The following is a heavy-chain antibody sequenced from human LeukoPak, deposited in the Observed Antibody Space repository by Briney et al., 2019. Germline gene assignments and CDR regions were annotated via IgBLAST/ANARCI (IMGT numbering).Heavy chain of an antibody. Sequence: GGSLRLSCAASGFTFIRYAVHWVRQAPGKGLEWVASINPDGNKKYSADSVKGRFTISRDNAENSLYLQMNSLRVEDTAFYYCARDLAYSRLDYWGQGMLVTVSS. V-gene: IGHV3-7*01. CDR2: INPDGNKK. CDR1: GFTFIRYA. D-gene: IGHD5-18*01. J-gene: IGHJ4*02. CDR3: ARDLAYSRLDY.